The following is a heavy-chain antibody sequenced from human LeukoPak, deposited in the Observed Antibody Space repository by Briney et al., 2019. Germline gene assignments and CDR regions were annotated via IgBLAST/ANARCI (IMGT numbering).Heavy chain of an antibody. Sequence: ASVKVSCKASGYTFTGYYMHWVRQAPGQGLEWMGWFNPNSGGTNYAQKFQGRVTMTRDTSISTAYMELSRLRSDDTAVYYCARARSIAVAGTYQPAGYWGQGTLVTVSS. J-gene: IGHJ4*02. CDR1: GYTFTGYY. CDR2: FNPNSGGT. V-gene: IGHV1-2*02. CDR3: ARARSIAVAGTYQPAGY. D-gene: IGHD6-19*01.